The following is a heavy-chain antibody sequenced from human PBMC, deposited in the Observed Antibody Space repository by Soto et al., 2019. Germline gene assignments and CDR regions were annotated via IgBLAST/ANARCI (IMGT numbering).Heavy chain of an antibody. CDR2: IYWDDSK. Sequence: QITLKESGPTLVRPTQTLTLTCAFSGFSLSTSGVGVGWPRQPPGTALEWLAVIYWDDSKHYSPSLRSRLTITKDTSKSQVVLTMTNMDPMDTGTYYCAHKGPEDWPLDYWGQGTLVTVSS. CDR3: AHKGPEDWPLDY. V-gene: IGHV2-5*02. J-gene: IGHJ4*02. D-gene: IGHD3-9*01. CDR1: GFSLSTSGVG.